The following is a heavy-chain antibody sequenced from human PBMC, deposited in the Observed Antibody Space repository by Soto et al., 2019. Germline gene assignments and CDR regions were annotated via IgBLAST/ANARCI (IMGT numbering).Heavy chain of an antibody. D-gene: IGHD2-15*01. J-gene: IGHJ4*02. CDR1: GFTFTASA. CDR3: AAEFRAYCSVGSCYRGFDF. CDR2: IVVGSGNT. Sequence: SAKVACKASGFTFTASAVQWVRQARGERREWIGWIVVGSGNTNYAQKFQERVTITRDMSTRTAYMEMSSLKSEDTAVYYCAAEFRAYCSVGSCYRGFDFWAQGTLVTVSS. V-gene: IGHV1-58*01.